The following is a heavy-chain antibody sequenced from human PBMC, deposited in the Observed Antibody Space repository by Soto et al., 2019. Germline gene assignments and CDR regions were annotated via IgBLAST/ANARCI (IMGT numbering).Heavy chain of an antibody. V-gene: IGHV3-23*01. CDR2: ISGSGGST. CDR3: AKGYSSAND. CDR1: GFTFSSYA. Sequence: EVQLLESGGGLVQPGGSLRLSCAASGFTFSSYAMSWVRKAPGKGLAWVSAISGSGGSTYYADSVKGRFTISRDNSKNTLYLQMNSRRAEDTALYYCAKGYSSANDWGQGTLVTVSS. D-gene: IGHD6-19*01. J-gene: IGHJ4*02.